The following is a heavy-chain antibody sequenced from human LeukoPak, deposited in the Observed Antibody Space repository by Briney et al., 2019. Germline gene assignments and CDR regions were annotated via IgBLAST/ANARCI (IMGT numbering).Heavy chain of an antibody. CDR3: ARAPYSYGYFSSGAFDI. CDR1: GYNFIGYY. J-gene: IGHJ3*02. Sequence: AASVKVSCKASGYNFIGYYMHWVRQAPGQGLEWMGWINPKSGGTNYAQKFQGRVTMTRDTSISTAYMELSRLRFDDTAVYYCARAPYSYGYFSSGAFDIWGQGTMVTVSS. CDR2: INPKSGGT. D-gene: IGHD5-18*01. V-gene: IGHV1-2*02.